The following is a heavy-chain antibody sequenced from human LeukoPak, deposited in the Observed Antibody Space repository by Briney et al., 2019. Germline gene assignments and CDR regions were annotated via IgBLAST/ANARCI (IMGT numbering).Heavy chain of an antibody. CDR3: AKQSAGSSTWYSLHFDY. J-gene: IGHJ4*02. V-gene: IGHV3-33*06. Sequence: GGSLRLSCAASGFTFSSYGMHWVRQAPGKGLEWVAVIWYDGSNKYYADSVKGRFTISGDNSKNTLYLQMDSLRAEDTAVYFCAKQSAGSSTWYSLHFDYWGQGTLVTVSS. D-gene: IGHD2-2*01. CDR1: GFTFSSYG. CDR2: IWYDGSNK.